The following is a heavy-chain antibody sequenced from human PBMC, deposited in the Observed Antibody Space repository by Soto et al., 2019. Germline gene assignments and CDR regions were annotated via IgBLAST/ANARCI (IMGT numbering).Heavy chain of an antibody. J-gene: IGHJ5*02. CDR3: AKESGIDWLLSCNWFDP. CDR1: GFTFIIYA. Sequence: GGSLRLSCAASGFTFIIYAMSWVRQAPGKGLEWVSGISASGGYTNYADSVEGRFTISRDNSKNTLYLQMNSLRAEDTAVYYCAKESGIDWLLSCNWFDPWGQGTLVTVSS. D-gene: IGHD3-9*01. V-gene: IGHV3-23*01. CDR2: ISASGGYT.